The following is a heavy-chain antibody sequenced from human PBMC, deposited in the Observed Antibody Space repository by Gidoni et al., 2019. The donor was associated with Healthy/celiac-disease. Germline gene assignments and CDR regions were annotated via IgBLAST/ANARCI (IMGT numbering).Heavy chain of an antibody. J-gene: IGHJ4*02. V-gene: IGHV3-15*01. CDR3: TTAPSSSWYDESFDY. CDR2: IKNKTDGGTT. D-gene: IGHD6-13*01. Sequence: EVQLVESGGGLVKPGGSIRLSCADSGFTFSNAWMRWVRQDPGKGLEWVGRIKNKTDGGTTDYAAPVKGRFTISRDDSKNTLYLQMNSLKTEDTAVYYCTTAPSSSWYDESFDYWGQGTLVTVSS. CDR1: GFTFSNAW.